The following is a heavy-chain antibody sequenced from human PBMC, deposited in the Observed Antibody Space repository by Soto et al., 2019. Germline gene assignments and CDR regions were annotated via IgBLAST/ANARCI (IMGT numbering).Heavy chain of an antibody. CDR2: IYYSGGT. J-gene: IGHJ5*02. Sequence: SETLSLTCTVSGGSISSYYWSWIRQPPGKGLEWIGYIYYSGGTNYNPSLMSRVTISLDTSKNQFSLKLTSVTAADTAVYYCARSYFDSSGYRLDPWGQGTLVTVSS. V-gene: IGHV4-59*01. CDR3: ARSYFDSSGYRLDP. CDR1: GGSISSYY. D-gene: IGHD3-22*01.